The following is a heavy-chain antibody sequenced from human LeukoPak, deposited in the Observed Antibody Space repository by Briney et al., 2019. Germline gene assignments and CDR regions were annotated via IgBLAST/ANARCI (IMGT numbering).Heavy chain of an antibody. CDR3: AKDGSSTNLTGHWFDP. CDR1: GFTFDDYA. V-gene: IGHV3-9*01. Sequence: GRSLRLSCAASGFTFDDYAMHWGRQAPGKGLEWGSGISWNSGSIGYADSVKGRFTISRDNAKNSLYLQMNSLRAEDTALYYCAKDGSSTNLTGHWFDPWGQGTLVTVSS. D-gene: IGHD2-2*01. CDR2: ISWNSGSI. J-gene: IGHJ5*02.